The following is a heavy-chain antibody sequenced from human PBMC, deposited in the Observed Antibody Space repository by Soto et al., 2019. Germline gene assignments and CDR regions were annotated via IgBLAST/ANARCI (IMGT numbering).Heavy chain of an antibody. CDR2: VTGSGSTT. Sequence: PGGSLRLSCAASGFTFSTYAMNWVRQAPGKGLEWVSSVTGSGSTTYYADSVKGRFTISRDNSKNKLYLQMNSLRAEDTALYYCAKGWSDYFDSWGQGTLVTVSS. J-gene: IGHJ4*02. CDR1: GFTFSTYA. CDR3: AKGWSDYFDS. V-gene: IGHV3-23*01.